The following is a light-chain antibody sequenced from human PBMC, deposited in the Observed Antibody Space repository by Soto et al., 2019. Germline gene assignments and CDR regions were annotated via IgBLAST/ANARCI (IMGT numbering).Light chain of an antibody. V-gene: IGKV2-28*01. CDR1: QRLLHSNGNNF. Sequence: EIVMTQSPPSLTVTPGEPASISCRSSQRLLHSNGNNFLDWYLQKPGQSPQLLIYLGFNRASGVPDRVSGSGEGTDFTLKISRVEAEDVGVYYCMQAIQNPYTFGKGT. CDR2: LGF. CDR3: MQAIQNPYT. J-gene: IGKJ2*01.